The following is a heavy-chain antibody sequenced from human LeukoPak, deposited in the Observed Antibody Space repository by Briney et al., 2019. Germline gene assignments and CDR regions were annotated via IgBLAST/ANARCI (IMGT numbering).Heavy chain of an antibody. CDR2: IYPTDSGT. J-gene: IGHJ4*02. CDR3: ARGVNRANDF. D-gene: IGHD2-21*01. CDR1: GFTFTRYW. V-gene: IGHV5-51*01. Sequence: GESLKISCKGSGFTFTRYWIAWVRQMPGKGLEYMGIIYPTDSGTRYSPSFQGQVTISADRSISTAYLQWSTLKASDTAMYYCARGVNRANDFWGQGTLVTVSS.